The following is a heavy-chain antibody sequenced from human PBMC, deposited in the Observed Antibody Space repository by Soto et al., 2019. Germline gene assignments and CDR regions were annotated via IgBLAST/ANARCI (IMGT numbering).Heavy chain of an antibody. CDR3: ARGLRWYDA. Sequence: LSLTFTVSGGSISNSYWTWLRQPPGKGLGWIGYMYYSGSTNYNPSLKSRVTTSVDTSKNQFSLKVSSVTAADTAVYYCARGLRWYDAWGQGTLVTVSS. CDR1: GGSISNSY. J-gene: IGHJ5*02. CDR2: MYYSGST. V-gene: IGHV4-59*01.